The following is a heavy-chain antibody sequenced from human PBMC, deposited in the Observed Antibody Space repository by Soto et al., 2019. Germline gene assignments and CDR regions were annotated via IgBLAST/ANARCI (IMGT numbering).Heavy chain of an antibody. Sequence: ASVKVSCKASGYTFTSYGINWVRQAPGQGLEWMGWISPDNGNTNYAQKLQGRVTMTTDTSTSTAYMELRSLRSDDTAVYYCARALGDSGYAGMDVWGQGTTVTVSS. CDR1: GYTFTSYG. J-gene: IGHJ6*02. CDR2: ISPDNGNT. CDR3: ARALGDSGYAGMDV. V-gene: IGHV1-18*01. D-gene: IGHD5-12*01.